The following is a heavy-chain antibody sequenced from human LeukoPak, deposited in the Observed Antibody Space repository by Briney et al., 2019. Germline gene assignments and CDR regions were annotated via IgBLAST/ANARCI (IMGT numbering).Heavy chain of an antibody. CDR1: GYSISSGYF. CDR2: IYHVGNT. J-gene: IGHJ2*01. V-gene: IGHV4-38-2*01. CDR3: AGSPRWFFDL. Sequence: PSETLSLTCAVSGYSISSGYFWGWIRQPPGKGLEWIGSIYHVGNTYQNPSLKSRVTISRDTSKNQFSLKLTSVTTADTAVYYCAGSPRWFFDLWGRGTLVTVSS.